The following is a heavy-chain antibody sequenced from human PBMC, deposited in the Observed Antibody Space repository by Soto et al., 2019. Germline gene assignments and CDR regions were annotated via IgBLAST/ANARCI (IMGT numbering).Heavy chain of an antibody. CDR3: ASGSQQWLVRDY. D-gene: IGHD6-19*01. CDR1: GYTFTSYD. V-gene: IGHV1-8*01. Sequence: QVQLVQSGAEVKKPGASVKVSCKASGYTFTSYDINWVRQATGQGLEWMGWKNPNSGNTGYAQKFQGRVTMTRNTSISTAYMELSSLRSEDTAVYYCASGSQQWLVRDYWGQGTLVTVSS. J-gene: IGHJ4*02. CDR2: KNPNSGNT.